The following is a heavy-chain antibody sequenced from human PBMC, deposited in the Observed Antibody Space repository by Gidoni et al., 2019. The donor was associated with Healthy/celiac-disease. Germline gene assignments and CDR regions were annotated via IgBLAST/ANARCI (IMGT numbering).Heavy chain of an antibody. Sequence: QLQLQESGPGLVKPSETLSLTCTVSGGSISSSSYYWGWIRQPPGKGLEWIGSIYYSGSTYYNPSLKSRVTISVDTSKNQFSLKLSSVTAADTAVYYCARQLKSIAARPGWFDPWGQGTLVTVSS. CDR3: ARQLKSIAARPGWFDP. V-gene: IGHV4-39*01. J-gene: IGHJ5*02. CDR2: IYYSGST. CDR1: GGSISSSSYY. D-gene: IGHD6-6*01.